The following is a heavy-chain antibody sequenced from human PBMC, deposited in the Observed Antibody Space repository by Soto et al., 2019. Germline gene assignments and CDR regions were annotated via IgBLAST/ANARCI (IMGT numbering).Heavy chain of an antibody. D-gene: IGHD2-21*01. CDR2: IDSDGSRT. CDR1: GLTFSSHW. CDR3: ARGVRGAYGLDI. Sequence: EVQLVESGGGLVQPGGSLRLSCAASGLTFSSHWMHWVRQAPGKGLVWVSRIDSDGSRTNYADSVNGRFTISRDNAKNTVYLQMNSLRVEETAVYYCARGVRGAYGLDIWGQGTMVTVSS. J-gene: IGHJ3*02. V-gene: IGHV3-74*01.